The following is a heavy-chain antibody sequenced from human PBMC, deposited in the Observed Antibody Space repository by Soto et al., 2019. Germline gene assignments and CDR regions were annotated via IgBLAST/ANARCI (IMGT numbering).Heavy chain of an antibody. CDR2: IIPILGTA. CDR1: GGTFSSYA. CDR3: ARRMDYSSGWSSNWFDP. D-gene: IGHD6-19*01. J-gene: IGHJ5*02. V-gene: IGHV1-69*01. Sequence: QVQLVQSGAEVKKPGSSVKVSCKASGGTFSSYAISWVRQAPGQGLEWMGGIIPILGTANYAQKFQGRVTITADESTSTAYMELSSLRSEDTAVYYCARRMDYSSGWSSNWFDPWGQGTLVTVSS.